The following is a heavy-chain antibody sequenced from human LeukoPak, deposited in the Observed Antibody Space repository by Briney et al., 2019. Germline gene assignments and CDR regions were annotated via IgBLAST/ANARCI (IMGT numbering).Heavy chain of an antibody. CDR1: GFTFSDHY. J-gene: IGHJ6*03. CDR3: ARVIATRPHYHYYMDV. D-gene: IGHD6-6*01. V-gene: IGHV3-11*04. Sequence: GRSLRLSCAASGFTFSDHYMSWIRQAPGKGLEWVSYISNSGRTIYYADSVKGRFTISRGNAENSLYLQMNSLRVEDTAVYYCARVIATRPHYHYYMDVWGKGTTVTVSS. CDR2: ISNSGRTI.